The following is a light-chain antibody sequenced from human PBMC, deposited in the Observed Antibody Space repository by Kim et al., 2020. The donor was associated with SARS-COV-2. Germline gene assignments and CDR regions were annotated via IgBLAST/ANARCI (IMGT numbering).Light chain of an antibody. J-gene: IGLJ2*01. CDR2: SNN. CDR3: AAWDDSLNAL. V-gene: IGLV1-44*01. Sequence: PGQVVTISCSGSSSNIGSNTVNWYQQLPGTAPKLLIYSNNQRPSGVPDRFSGSKSGTSASLAISGLQSEDEADYYCAAWDDSLNALFGGGTQLTVL. CDR1: SSNIGSNT.